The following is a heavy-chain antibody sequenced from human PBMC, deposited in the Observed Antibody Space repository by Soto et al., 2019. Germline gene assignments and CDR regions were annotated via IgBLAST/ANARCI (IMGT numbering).Heavy chain of an antibody. V-gene: IGHV3-48*01. CDR1: GFTFSFYG. CDR2: ISSSISNI. CDR3: ARSNFDY. J-gene: IGHJ4*02. Sequence: PGGSLRLSCAASGFTFSFYGMNWVRQAPGKGLEWISHISSSISNIYYADSVKGRFTISRDNAKNSLYLQMNSLRAEDTAVCYCARSNFDYWGQGALVTVSS.